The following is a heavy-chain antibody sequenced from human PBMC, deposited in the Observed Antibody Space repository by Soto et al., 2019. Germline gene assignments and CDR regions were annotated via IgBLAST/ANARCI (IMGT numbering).Heavy chain of an antibody. CDR3: EKGSIVGATKDWFDP. CDR1: GFTFSSYG. J-gene: IGHJ5*02. D-gene: IGHD1-26*01. V-gene: IGHV3-30*18. Sequence: QVQLVESGGGVVQPGRSLRLSCAAPGFTFSSYGMYWVRQAPGKGLEWVAVISYDGSSKYYADSLKGRLTISRDNSENTLYLQMNSLRAEDTAVYYCEKGSIVGATKDWFDPWGQGTLVTVSS. CDR2: ISYDGSSK.